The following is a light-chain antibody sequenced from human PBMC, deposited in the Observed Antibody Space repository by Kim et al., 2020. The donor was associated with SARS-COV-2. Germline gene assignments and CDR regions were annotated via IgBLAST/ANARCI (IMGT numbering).Light chain of an antibody. CDR2: DAS. J-gene: IGKJ4*01. CDR3: QQRSNWPLT. Sequence: SLSPEDTATLSCRASQSLSNYLAWYQQKPGHAPRLLIHDASKRAPGIPARFSGSGSGTDFTLTISSLESEDFAVYYCQQRSNWPLTFGGGTKLEI. V-gene: IGKV3-11*01. CDR1: QSLSNY.